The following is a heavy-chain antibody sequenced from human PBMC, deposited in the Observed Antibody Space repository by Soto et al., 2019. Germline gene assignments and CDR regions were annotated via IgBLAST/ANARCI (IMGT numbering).Heavy chain of an antibody. CDR2: ISGDSTTI. J-gene: IGHJ6*02. D-gene: IGHD3-22*01. CDR3: ARFYYDSSGYLPSPYYYYYGMDV. CDR1: GFTFSNYA. V-gene: IGHV3-48*01. Sequence: GGSLRLSCAASGFTFSNYAISWVRQTPGKGLECIAYISGDSTTIYYADSVKGRFTISRDNAQNSLYLQMNSLRAEDMAVYYCARFYYDSSGYLPSPYYYYYGMDVWGQGTTVTVSS.